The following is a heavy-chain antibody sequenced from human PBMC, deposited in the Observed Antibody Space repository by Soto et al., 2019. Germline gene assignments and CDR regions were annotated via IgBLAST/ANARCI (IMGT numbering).Heavy chain of an antibody. J-gene: IGHJ6*02. D-gene: IGHD2-15*01. Sequence: PSETLSLTCTVSGGSISSSSYYWGWIRQPPGKGLEWIGSIYYSGSTYYNPSLKSRVTISVDTSKNQFSLKLSSVTAADTAVYYCARHKRGEDQIFCSCPPYYYYYGMDVWGQGTTVTVSS. CDR1: GGSISSSSYY. CDR3: ARHKRGEDQIFCSCPPYYYYYGMDV. V-gene: IGHV4-39*01. CDR2: IYYSGST.